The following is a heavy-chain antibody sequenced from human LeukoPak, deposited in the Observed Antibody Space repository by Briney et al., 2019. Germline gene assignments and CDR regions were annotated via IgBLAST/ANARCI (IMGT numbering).Heavy chain of an antibody. D-gene: IGHD3-9*01. J-gene: IGHJ5*02. CDR1: GDSITNSNFY. V-gene: IGHV4-61*05. Sequence: SETLSLTCTVSGDSITNSNFYWGWIRQPPGKGLEWIGYIYYSGSTNYNPSLKSRVTISVDTSKNQFSLKLSSVTAADTAVYYCARATTYYDILTGYYPYGWFDPWGQGTLVTVSS. CDR3: ARATTYYDILTGYYPYGWFDP. CDR2: IYYSGST.